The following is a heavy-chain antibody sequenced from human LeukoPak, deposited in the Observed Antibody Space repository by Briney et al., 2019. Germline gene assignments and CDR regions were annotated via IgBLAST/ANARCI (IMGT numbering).Heavy chain of an antibody. CDR2: ISSDGSNK. CDR3: ANHYYDNSGYYFDY. CDR1: GFTFSSYA. D-gene: IGHD3-22*01. V-gene: IGHV3-30*04. J-gene: IGHJ4*02. Sequence: GRSLRLSCAASGFTFSSYAMHWVRQAPGKGLEWVAVISSDGSNKYYADSMKGRFTISKDNSKNTLYLQMNSLRAEDSAVYYCANHYYDNSGYYFDYWGQGTLVTVSS.